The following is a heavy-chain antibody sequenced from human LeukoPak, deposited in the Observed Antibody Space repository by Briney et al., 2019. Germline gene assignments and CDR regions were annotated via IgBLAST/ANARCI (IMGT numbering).Heavy chain of an antibody. CDR1: GYTFNGYA. CDR3: ARDMYSDGWYGNGQSGDFDY. V-gene: IGHV7-4-1*02. CDR2: IHTNTGNP. Sequence: ASVKVSCKASGYTFNGYAINWVRQAPGQGLEWMGWIHTNTGNPTYAQGFTGRFVFSLDTSVTTAYLEISSLKAEDTAVYYCARDMYSDGWYGNGQSGDFDYWGQGTLVTVSS. J-gene: IGHJ4*02. D-gene: IGHD6-13*01.